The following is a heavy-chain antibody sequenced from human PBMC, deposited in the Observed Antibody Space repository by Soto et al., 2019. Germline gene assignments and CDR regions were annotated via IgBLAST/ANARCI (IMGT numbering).Heavy chain of an antibody. CDR2: ISYDGSTK. Sequence: PGGSLRLSCAASGFTFNSYGMHWVRQAPGKGLEWVAVISYDGSTKYYADSVKGRFIISRDNSKNTLYLRMNSLRAEDTAVYYCAKLTGYSVLVTAIDYWGLGTLVTVSS. V-gene: IGHV3-30*18. CDR3: AKLTGYSVLVTAIDY. J-gene: IGHJ4*02. CDR1: GFTFNSYG. D-gene: IGHD2-21*02.